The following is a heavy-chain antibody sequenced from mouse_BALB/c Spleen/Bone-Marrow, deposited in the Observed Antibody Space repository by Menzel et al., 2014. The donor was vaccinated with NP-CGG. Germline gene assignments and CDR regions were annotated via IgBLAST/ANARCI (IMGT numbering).Heavy chain of an antibody. Sequence: QVHVKQSGPGLVAPSQSLSITCTVSGFSLTSFGASWVRQPPGKGLEWLGVIWCDGSTNYHSALISRLSISKDNSKSQVFLKLNSLQTDGTATYYCAKNYGNGFAYWGQGTLVTVSA. V-gene: IGHV2-3*01. CDR3: AKNYGNGFAY. CDR1: GFSLTSFG. CDR2: IWCDGST. J-gene: IGHJ3*01. D-gene: IGHD2-1*01.